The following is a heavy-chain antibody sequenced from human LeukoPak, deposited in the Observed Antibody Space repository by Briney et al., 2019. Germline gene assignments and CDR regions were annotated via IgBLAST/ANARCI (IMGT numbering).Heavy chain of an antibody. CDR1: GFTFSSYA. D-gene: IGHD6-13*01. J-gene: IGHJ4*02. V-gene: IGHV3-23*01. Sequence: GGSLRLSCAASGFTFSSYAMSWVRQAPGKGLEWVSAISGSGGSTYYADSVKGRFTISRDNSKNTLYLQMNGLRAEDTAVYYCASIPGIAAAGTLDYWGQGTLVTVSS. CDR2: ISGSGGST. CDR3: ASIPGIAAAGTLDY.